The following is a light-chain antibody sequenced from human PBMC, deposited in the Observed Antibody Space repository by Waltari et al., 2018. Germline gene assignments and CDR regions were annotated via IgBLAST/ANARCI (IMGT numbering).Light chain of an antibody. CDR2: EVT. CDR3: NSYAGSNNLV. J-gene: IGLJ3*02. CDR1: SSHVGGYNY. Sequence: QSALTQPPSASGSPGQSVTISCTGTSSHVGGYNYVSWYQQHPGKAPKLMIYEVTKRPSGVPDRFSGSKSGNTASLTVSGLQAEDEADYYCNSYAGSNNLVFGGGTKLTVL. V-gene: IGLV2-8*01.